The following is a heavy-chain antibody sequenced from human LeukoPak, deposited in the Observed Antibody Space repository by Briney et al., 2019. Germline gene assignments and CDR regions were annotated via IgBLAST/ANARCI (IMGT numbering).Heavy chain of an antibody. CDR2: IMSDGTGI. CDR3: VRGQTIDY. V-gene: IGHV3-74*01. J-gene: IGHJ4*02. D-gene: IGHD4-17*01. CDR1: GFTFSNYW. Sequence: PGGSLRLSCTTSGFTFSNYWMYWVRQAPGKGLMWVSRIMSDGTGITYTDSVGGRFTISRDNAKNTLYLQMNSLRDEDTAVYYCVRGQTIDYWGQGTLVTVSS.